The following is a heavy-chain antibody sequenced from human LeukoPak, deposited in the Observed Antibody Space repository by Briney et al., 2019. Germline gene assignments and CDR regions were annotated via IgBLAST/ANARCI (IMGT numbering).Heavy chain of an antibody. Sequence: SETLSLTCAVYGGSFSGYYWSWIRQPPGKGLEWSGEINHSGSTNYNPSLKSRVTISVDTSKNQFSLKLSSVTAADTAVYYCARLGEDTPLRFAFDIWGQGTMVTVSS. CDR2: INHSGST. CDR1: GGSFSGYY. D-gene: IGHD3-3*01. J-gene: IGHJ3*02. V-gene: IGHV4-34*01. CDR3: ARLGEDTPLRFAFDI.